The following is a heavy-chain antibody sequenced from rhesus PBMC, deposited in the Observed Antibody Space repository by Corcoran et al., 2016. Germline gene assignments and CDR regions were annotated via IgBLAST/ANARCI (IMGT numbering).Heavy chain of an antibody. D-gene: IGHD5-24*01. CDR1: CGTISTGSCS. CDR2: NYSNSENT. CDR3: ARNIVGTLDFDY. Sequence: QVQLQESGPGVVQPSETLSLPCHVSCGTISTGSCSWCWIRQPPGKGMEWTGGNYSNSENTNYNPSLKSRVSSSKDTSKNQFSLKLSSVTAADTAVYYCARNIVGTLDFDYWGQGVLVTVSS. V-gene: IGHV4S12*01. J-gene: IGHJ4*01.